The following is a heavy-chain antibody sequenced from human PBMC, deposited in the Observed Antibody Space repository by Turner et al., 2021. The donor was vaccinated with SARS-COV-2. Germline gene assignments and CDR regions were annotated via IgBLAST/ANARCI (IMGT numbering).Heavy chain of an antibody. CDR1: GFSLSTSGMC. CDR3: ARTPAPIVAGGY. J-gene: IGHJ4*02. Sequence: QVTLRESGPALVKPTQTLTLTCPFSGFSLSTSGMCVSWIRQPPGKALEWLARIDWDDDKYYSTSLKTRLTISKDTSKNQVVLTMTNMDPVDTATYYCARTPAPIVAGGYWGQGTLVTVSS. V-gene: IGHV2-70*15. CDR2: IDWDDDK. D-gene: IGHD6-13*01.